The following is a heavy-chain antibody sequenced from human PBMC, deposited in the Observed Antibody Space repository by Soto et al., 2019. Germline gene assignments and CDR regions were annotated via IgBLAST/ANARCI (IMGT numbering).Heavy chain of an antibody. V-gene: IGHV3-48*02. CDR3: ARDWSYQSL. D-gene: IGHD1-26*01. Sequence: EVQLVESGGGLVQPGGSLRLSCAASGFTFSSYSMNWVRQAPGKGLEWVSSISSRSSTIYYADSVKVRFTISRDNAKNSRYLQMNSLRDEDTAVYYCARDWSYQSLWGQGTLVTVSS. CDR1: GFTFSSYS. J-gene: IGHJ4*02. CDR2: ISSRSSTI.